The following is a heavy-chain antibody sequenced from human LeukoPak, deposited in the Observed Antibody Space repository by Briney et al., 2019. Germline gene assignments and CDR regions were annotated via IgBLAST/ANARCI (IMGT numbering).Heavy chain of an antibody. V-gene: IGHV1-18*04. J-gene: IGHJ3*02. Sequence: ASVTVSCKASGYTFTSYGISWVRHAPGQGLEWMGWISAYNGKTNYAQKLQGRVTMTTDTSTSTAYMELRSLRSDDTAVYYCTSPSPHSARGDAFDIWGQGTMVTVSS. CDR1: GYTFTSYG. CDR2: ISAYNGKT. CDR3: TSPSPHSARGDAFDI.